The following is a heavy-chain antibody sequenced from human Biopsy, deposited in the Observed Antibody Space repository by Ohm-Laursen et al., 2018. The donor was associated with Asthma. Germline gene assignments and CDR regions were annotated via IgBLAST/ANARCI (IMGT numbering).Heavy chain of an antibody. D-gene: IGHD1-26*01. CDR2: IKHDGSEK. Sequence: SLRLSCAASGFTFGDYWMSWVRQVPGKGLEWVANIKHDGSEKNHVDSLKGRFTISRDNAKNSLYLQMNSLRAEDTAVYYCARTSHSWSPYHAEHYQLWGQGTLVTVSS. V-gene: IGHV3-7*01. CDR3: ARTSHSWSPYHAEHYQL. J-gene: IGHJ1*01. CDR1: GFTFGDYW.